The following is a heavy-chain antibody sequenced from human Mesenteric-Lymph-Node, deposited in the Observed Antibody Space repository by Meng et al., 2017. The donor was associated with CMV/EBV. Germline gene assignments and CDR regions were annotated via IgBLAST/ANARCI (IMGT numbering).Heavy chain of an antibody. CDR2: IRYDGSTT. D-gene: IGHD2-15*01. CDR1: GFTFSGYG. CDR3: ARDLPELGYCSGGSCYGEDNWFDP. Sequence: GESLKISCAASGFTFSGYGMHWVRQAPGKGLEWVAFIRYDGSTTYYAYSVKGRFTISRDNAKNSLYLQMNSLRAEDTAVYYCARDLPELGYCSGGSCYGEDNWFDPWGQGTLVTVSS. V-gene: IGHV3-30*02. J-gene: IGHJ5*02.